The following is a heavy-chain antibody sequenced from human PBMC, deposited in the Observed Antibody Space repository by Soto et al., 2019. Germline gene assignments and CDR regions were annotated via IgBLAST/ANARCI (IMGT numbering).Heavy chain of an antibody. CDR3: ARGLNTAAALDY. CDR1: GGSISSGGYS. D-gene: IGHD6-13*01. CDR2: IYHSGST. V-gene: IGHV4-30-2*01. J-gene: IGHJ4*02. Sequence: QLQLQESGSGLVKPSQTLSLTCAVSGGSISSGGYSWSWIRQPPGKGLEWIGYIYHSGSTYYNPSLKSRVTISVARSKHQFSLKLSSVTAADTAVYYCARGLNTAAALDYWGQGTLVTVSS.